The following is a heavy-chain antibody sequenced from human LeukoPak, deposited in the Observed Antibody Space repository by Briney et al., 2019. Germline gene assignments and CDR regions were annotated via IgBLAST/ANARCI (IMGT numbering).Heavy chain of an antibody. V-gene: IGHV4-39*01. D-gene: IGHD3-3*01. Sequence: PSETLSLTCTVSGGSISSSSYYWGWIHQPPGKGLEWIGSIYYSGSTYYNPSLKSRVTISVDTSKNQFSLKLSSVTAADTAVYYCARRDDFLNWFDPWGQGTLVTVSS. J-gene: IGHJ5*02. CDR3: ARRDDFLNWFDP. CDR1: GGSISSSSYY. CDR2: IYYSGST.